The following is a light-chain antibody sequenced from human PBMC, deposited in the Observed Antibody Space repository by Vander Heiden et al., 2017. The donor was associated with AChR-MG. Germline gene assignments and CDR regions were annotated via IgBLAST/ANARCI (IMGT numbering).Light chain of an antibody. CDR2: AAS. V-gene: IGKV1-39*01. CDR1: QSISSY. Sequence: DIQMTQSPSSLSASVGDRVPITCRASQSISSYLNWYQQKPGKAPKLLIYAASSLQSWVPSRFSGSGSGTDFTLTISSLQPEDFATYYCQQSYSTLSITFGQGTRLEIK. J-gene: IGKJ5*01. CDR3: QQSYSTLSIT.